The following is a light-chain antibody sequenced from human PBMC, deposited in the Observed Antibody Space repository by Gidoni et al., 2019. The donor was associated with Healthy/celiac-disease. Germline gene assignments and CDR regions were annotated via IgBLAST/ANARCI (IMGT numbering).Light chain of an antibody. CDR2: AAS. V-gene: IGKV1-27*01. J-gene: IGKJ3*01. CDR1: QGISNY. Sequence: DIQMTQSPSSLSASVGDKVTITCRANQGISNYLAWYQQKPGKVPKLLIYAASTLQSGVPSRFSGSGSGTDFTLTISSLQPEDVATYYCQKYNSAPSFGPGTKVDIK. CDR3: QKYNSAPS.